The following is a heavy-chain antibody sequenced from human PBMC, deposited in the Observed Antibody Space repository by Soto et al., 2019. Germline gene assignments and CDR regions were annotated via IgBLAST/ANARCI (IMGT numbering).Heavy chain of an antibody. Sequence: PSETLSLTCAVYGGSFSGYYWSWIRQPPGKGLEWIGEINHSGSTNYNPSLKSRVTISVDTSKNQFSLKLSSVTAADTAVYYCARVVKVVRGVIIGSYYYYGMDVWGQGTTVTSP. CDR1: GGSFSGYY. J-gene: IGHJ6*02. CDR2: INHSGST. V-gene: IGHV4-34*01. CDR3: ARVVKVVRGVIIGSYYYYGMDV. D-gene: IGHD3-10*01.